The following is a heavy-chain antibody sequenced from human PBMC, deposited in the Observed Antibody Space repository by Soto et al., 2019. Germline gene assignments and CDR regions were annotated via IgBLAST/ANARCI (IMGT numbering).Heavy chain of an antibody. CDR2: ISYDGSNK. Sequence: LRLSCAASGFTFSGYGMHWVRQAPGKGLEWVAVISYDGSNKYYADSVKGRFTISRDNSKNTLYLQMNSLRAEDTAVYYCAKDSGDYAVYYYYGMDVWGQGTTVTVSS. J-gene: IGHJ6*02. V-gene: IGHV3-30*18. D-gene: IGHD4-17*01. CDR3: AKDSGDYAVYYYYGMDV. CDR1: GFTFSGYG.